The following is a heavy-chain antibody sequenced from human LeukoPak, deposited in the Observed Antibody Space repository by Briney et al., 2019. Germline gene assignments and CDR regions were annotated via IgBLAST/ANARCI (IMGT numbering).Heavy chain of an antibody. Sequence: ASVKVSCKASGYTFTSYGISWVRRAPGQGLEWMGWISAYNGNTNYAQKLQGRVTMTTDTSTSTAYMELRSLRSDDTAVYYCAREWRYCSSTSCYALDYWGQGTLVTVSS. V-gene: IGHV1-18*01. CDR1: GYTFTSYG. CDR2: ISAYNGNT. CDR3: AREWRYCSSTSCYALDY. D-gene: IGHD2-2*01. J-gene: IGHJ4*02.